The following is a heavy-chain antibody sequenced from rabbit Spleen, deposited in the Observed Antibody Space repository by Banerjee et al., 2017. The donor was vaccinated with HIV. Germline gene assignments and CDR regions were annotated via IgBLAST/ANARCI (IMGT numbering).Heavy chain of an antibody. V-gene: IGHV1S45*01. J-gene: IGHJ2*01. Sequence: QEQLVETGGGLVQPGGSLTLSCKASGFDFRRYYLSWVRQAPGKGLEWIACINAVTGKAVYASWAKGRYTLSKTSSTTVTLQMTSLTAADTATYFCARNYVNAFDPWGPGTLVTVS. D-gene: IGHD1-1*01. CDR2: INAVTGKA. CDR1: GFDFRRYYL. CDR3: ARNYVNAFDP.